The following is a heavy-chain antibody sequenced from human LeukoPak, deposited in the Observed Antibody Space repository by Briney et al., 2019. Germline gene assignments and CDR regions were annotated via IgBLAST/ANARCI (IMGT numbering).Heavy chain of an antibody. CDR1: GFSLSTSGLG. D-gene: IGHD6-6*01. CDR2: IYWDDDK. CDR3: AHRTEGSSFFAY. V-gene: IGHV2-5*02. J-gene: IGHJ4*02. Sequence: SGPTLVKPTQTLTLTCTFSGFSLSTSGLGMGWIRQPPGKALEWLALIYWDDDKRYSPSLKSRLTITKDTSKNQVVLTVTNMDPVDTATYFCAHRTEGSSFFAYWGQGTLVTVSS.